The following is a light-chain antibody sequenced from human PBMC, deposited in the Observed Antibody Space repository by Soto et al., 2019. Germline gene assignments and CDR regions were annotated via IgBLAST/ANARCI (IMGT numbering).Light chain of an antibody. V-gene: IGLV2-23*01. CDR2: EGS. Sequence: QSALTQPASVSGSPGQSITISCTGTSSDVGSYNLVSWYQQQPGKAPKLMIYEGSKRPSGVSNRFSGAKSGNTASLTISGIQAEDDANYYCFSNAGRRVFGGGTKLTVL. CDR1: SSDVGSYNL. CDR3: FSNAGRRV. J-gene: IGLJ3*02.